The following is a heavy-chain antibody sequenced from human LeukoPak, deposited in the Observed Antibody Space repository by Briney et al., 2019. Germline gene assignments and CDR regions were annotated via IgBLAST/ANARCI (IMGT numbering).Heavy chain of an antibody. CDR1: GFTFDTYW. CDR2: IKQDGSEK. D-gene: IGHD6-19*01. V-gene: IGHV3-7*01. Sequence: GGSLRLSCAASGFTFDTYWMSRVRQAPGKGLEWVANIKQDGSEKYYVDAVKGRFTISRDNAKNSLYLQMKSLRAEDTAVYYCARVEQWLDYYFDYWGQGTLVTVSS. CDR3: ARVEQWLDYYFDY. J-gene: IGHJ4*02.